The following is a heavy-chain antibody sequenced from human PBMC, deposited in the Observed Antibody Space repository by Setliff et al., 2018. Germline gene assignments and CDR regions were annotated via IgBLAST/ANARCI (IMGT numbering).Heavy chain of an antibody. CDR1: DGSISNAY. V-gene: IGHV4-4*08. J-gene: IGHJ6*03. Sequence: SETLSLTCTVSDGSISNAYWSWIRQSPGKGLEWIGYIYDTGSTNSDPSLKSRVTMSVDTSKNQVSLKMTSVTAADTAVYFCAREDGPNYYYYYMDIWGKGTTVTVSS. CDR3: AREDGPNYYYYYMDI. CDR2: IYDTGST. D-gene: IGHD2-8*01.